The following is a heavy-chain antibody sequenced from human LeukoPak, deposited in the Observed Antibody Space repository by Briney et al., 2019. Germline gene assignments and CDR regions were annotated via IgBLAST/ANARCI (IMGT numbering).Heavy chain of an antibody. V-gene: IGHV4-34*01. D-gene: IGHD5-12*01. Sequence: SETLSLTCAVYGGSFSGYYWSWIRQPPGKGLEWIGEINHSGSTNYNPSLKSRVTISVDTSKNQFSLKLSSVTAADTAVYYCASSGYDHIFDYWGQGTLVTVSS. J-gene: IGHJ4*02. CDR1: GGSFSGYY. CDR2: INHSGST. CDR3: ASSGYDHIFDY.